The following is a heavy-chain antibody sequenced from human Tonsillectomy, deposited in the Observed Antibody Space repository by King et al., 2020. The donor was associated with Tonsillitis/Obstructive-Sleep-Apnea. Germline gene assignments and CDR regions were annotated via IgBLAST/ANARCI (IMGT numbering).Heavy chain of an antibody. CDR2: IALNNGDT. Sequence: QLVQSGAEVKKPGASVKVSCKASGYTFTDFYMRWVRQAPGQGLEWMGRIALNNGDTDYAQKFQGRVTMTRDTSINTAYMELTRLRSDDTAEYYCTRDFWSGYLRGYYLDVWGKGTTVIVSS. CDR3: TRDFWSGYLRGYYLDV. J-gene: IGHJ6*04. CDR1: GYTFTDFY. D-gene: IGHD3-3*01. V-gene: IGHV1-2*06.